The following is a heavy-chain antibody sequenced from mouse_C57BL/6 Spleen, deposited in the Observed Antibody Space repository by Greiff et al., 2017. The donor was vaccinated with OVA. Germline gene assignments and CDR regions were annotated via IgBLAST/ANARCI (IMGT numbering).Heavy chain of an antibody. V-gene: IGHV1-59*01. CDR2: IDPSDSYT. J-gene: IGHJ3*01. Sequence: QVQLQQPGAELVRPGTSVKLSCKASGYTFTSYWMHWVKQRPGQGLEWIGVIDPSDSYTNYNQKFKGKATLTVDTSSSTAYMQLSSLTSEDSAVYYCARCGALSSTVVEDWFAYWGQGTLVTVSA. CDR1: GYTFTSYW. D-gene: IGHD1-1*01. CDR3: ARCGALSSTVVEDWFAY.